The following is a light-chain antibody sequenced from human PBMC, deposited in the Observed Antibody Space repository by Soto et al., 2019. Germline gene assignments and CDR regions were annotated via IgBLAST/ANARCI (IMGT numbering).Light chain of an antibody. J-gene: IGLJ2*01. CDR2: EVT. Sequence: QSALTQPASVSGSPGQSITISCTGTSSNVGSYDLVSWYQQHPGKAPKLLIYEVTKRPSGVSNRFSGSKSGNTASLTISGLQAEDEADYACCSYAASNTLIFGGGTKRPVL. V-gene: IGLV2-23*02. CDR1: SSNVGSYDL. CDR3: CSYAASNTLI.